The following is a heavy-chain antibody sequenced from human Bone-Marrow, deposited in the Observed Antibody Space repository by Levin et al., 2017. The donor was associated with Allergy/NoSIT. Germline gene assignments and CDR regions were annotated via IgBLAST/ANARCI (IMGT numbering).Heavy chain of an antibody. CDR3: ATRDSSGWNFDY. CDR2: FDPEDGET. D-gene: IGHD6-19*01. Sequence: ASVKVSCKVSGYTLTELSMHWVRQAPGKGLEWMGGFDPEDGETIYAQKFQGRVTMTEDTSTDTAYMELSSLRSEDTAVYYCATRDSSGWNFDYWGQGTLVTVSS. J-gene: IGHJ4*02. CDR1: GYTLTELS. V-gene: IGHV1-24*01.